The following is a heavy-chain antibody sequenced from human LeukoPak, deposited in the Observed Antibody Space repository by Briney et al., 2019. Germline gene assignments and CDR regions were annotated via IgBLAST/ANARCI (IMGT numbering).Heavy chain of an antibody. D-gene: IGHD3-10*01. CDR2: IYYSGST. J-gene: IGHJ3*02. Sequence: SETLSLTCTVSGGSNSSYYWSWIRQPPGKGLEWIGYIYYSGSTNYNPSLKSRVTISVDTSKNQFSLKLSSVTAADTAVYYCARYDYGSGSYLGARRAFDIWGQGTMVTVSS. V-gene: IGHV4-59*01. CDR1: GGSNSSYY. CDR3: ARYDYGSGSYLGARRAFDI.